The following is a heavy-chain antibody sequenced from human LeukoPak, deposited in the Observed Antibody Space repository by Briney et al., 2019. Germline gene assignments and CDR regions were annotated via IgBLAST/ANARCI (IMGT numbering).Heavy chain of an antibody. CDR3: ARRSGGYYTWFDP. Sequence: PGGSLRLPCAASGFTFSSYAMSWVRQAPGKGLEWVSAISGSGGSTYYADSVKGRFTISRDNSKNTLYLQMNSLRAEDTAVYYCARRSGGYYTWFDPWGQGTLVTVSS. J-gene: IGHJ5*02. CDR1: GFTFSSYA. D-gene: IGHD3-3*01. V-gene: IGHV3-23*01. CDR2: ISGSGGST.